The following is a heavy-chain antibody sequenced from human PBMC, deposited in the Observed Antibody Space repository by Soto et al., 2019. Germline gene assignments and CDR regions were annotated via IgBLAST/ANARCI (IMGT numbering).Heavy chain of an antibody. CDR3: ARFRVPI. Sequence: EVQLLESGGGLEQPGGSLRLSGIASGLRFRNFPMSWVRQVPGKGLEWVAGISGSGGTTYYADSVKGRFTISRDNAKNTLYLQMNSLRAEDTAIYYCARFRVPIWGQGTMVTVST. CDR1: GLRFRNFP. J-gene: IGHJ3*02. D-gene: IGHD3-3*01. CDR2: ISGSGGTT. V-gene: IGHV3-23*01.